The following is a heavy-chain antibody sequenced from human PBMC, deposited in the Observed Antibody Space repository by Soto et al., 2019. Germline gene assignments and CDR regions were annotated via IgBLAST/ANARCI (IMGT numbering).Heavy chain of an antibody. Sequence: EVQLVESGGGLVQPGGSLKLSCAASGFTFSGYNMHWVRQASGKGLEWVGRIRSKANTYATAYAASVKGRFTISRDDAKITAYLHMNSIQIEDTAVYYCAILLDGYFDYWGQGTLVTVSS. J-gene: IGHJ4*02. V-gene: IGHV3-73*01. CDR3: AILLDGYFDY. CDR2: IRSKANTYAT. CDR1: GFTFSGYN.